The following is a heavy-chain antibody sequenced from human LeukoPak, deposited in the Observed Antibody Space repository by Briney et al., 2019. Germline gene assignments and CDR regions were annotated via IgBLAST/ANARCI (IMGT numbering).Heavy chain of an antibody. Sequence: PGGSLRLSCAASGFTFSSSAMSWVRQVPGKGLECVSVIYNGGATYYADSVKGRFTISRDNSKNTLYLQMNGLRAEDTAMYFCTREFGSGTFDWGQGTLVTVSS. CDR2: IYNGGAT. D-gene: IGHD2-2*01. V-gene: IGHV3-23*03. CDR3: TREFGSGTFD. CDR1: GFTFSSSA. J-gene: IGHJ4*02.